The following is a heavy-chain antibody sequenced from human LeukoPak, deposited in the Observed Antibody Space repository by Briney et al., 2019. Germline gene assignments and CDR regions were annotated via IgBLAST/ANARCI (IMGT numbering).Heavy chain of an antibody. V-gene: IGHV4-59*08. Sequence: SKTLSLTCAVSGGSISSYYWTWIRQPPGTGLEWIGYVYNSGNTNYNPSLRSRVTISIDASKNQFSLKLNSVTAADTAVYYCARRNVLTEGEAFDIWGQGTLVTVSS. CDR3: ARRNVLTEGEAFDI. J-gene: IGHJ3*02. CDR2: VYNSGNT. CDR1: GGSISSYY. D-gene: IGHD3-16*01.